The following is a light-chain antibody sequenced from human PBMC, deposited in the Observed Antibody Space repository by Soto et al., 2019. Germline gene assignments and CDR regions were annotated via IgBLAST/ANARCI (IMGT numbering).Light chain of an antibody. Sequence: EIVMTQSPATLSVSPGEGATLSCRASQGIGNTLAWYQQKPGQTPRLLIYRTSIRATGVPARFSGSASGTEFTLTITSLQSEDFATYYCQQYETFSGTFGPGTKVEI. V-gene: IGKV3-15*01. CDR3: QQYETFSGT. CDR1: QGIGNT. CDR2: RTS. J-gene: IGKJ1*01.